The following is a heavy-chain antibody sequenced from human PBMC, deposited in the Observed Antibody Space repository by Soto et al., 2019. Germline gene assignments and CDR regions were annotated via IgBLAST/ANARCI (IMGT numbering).Heavy chain of an antibody. V-gene: IGHV3-48*02. CDR3: ARDSPTIAVAGTLDY. CDR2: ISSSSSTI. D-gene: IGHD6-19*01. J-gene: IGHJ4*02. CDR1: GVTWSTYS. Sequence: GWALTLSCPASGVTWSTYSMNWVRRAPGKGVDWASYISSSSSTIYYADSVKGRFTISRDNAKNSLYLQMNSLRDEDKAVYYCARDSPTIAVAGTLDYWGQGPLVTVS.